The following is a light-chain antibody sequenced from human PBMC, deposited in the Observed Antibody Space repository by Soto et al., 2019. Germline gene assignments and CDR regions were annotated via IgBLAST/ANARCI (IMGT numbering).Light chain of an antibody. CDR2: EVS. V-gene: IGLV2-14*01. Sequence: QSALTQPASLSGSPGQSITISCTGATSAFVNYNYVSWYQHHPGKAPQLMIYEVSHRPSGVSSRFSGSKSGNTASLTISGLQPEDEAYYYCSSYTVSTDVVFGGGTKLTVL. CDR1: TSAFVNYNY. CDR3: SSYTVSTDVV. J-gene: IGLJ2*01.